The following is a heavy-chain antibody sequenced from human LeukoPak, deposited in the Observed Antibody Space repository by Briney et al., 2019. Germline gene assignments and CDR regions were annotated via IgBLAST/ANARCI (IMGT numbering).Heavy chain of an antibody. J-gene: IGHJ4*02. V-gene: IGHV3-7*03. CDR1: GFTFSSYW. CDR3: VTDPKYSHAY. CDR2: MSLDGSGR. D-gene: IGHD3-16*01. Sequence: PGGSLRLSCAASGFTFSSYWMSWVRQAPGKGLEWVAIMSLDGSGRYYVDSVKGRFTISRDNAASSLYLQIHSLRAGDTAVYYCVTDPKYSHAYWGQGTLVTVSS.